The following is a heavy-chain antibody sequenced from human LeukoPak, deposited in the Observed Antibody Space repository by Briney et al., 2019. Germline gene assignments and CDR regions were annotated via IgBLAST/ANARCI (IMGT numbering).Heavy chain of an antibody. Sequence: GGSLRLSCAASGFTFSSFGMNWVRQAPGKGLDWVSSISSSSSYIYYADSVKGRFTISRDNAKNSLYLQMNSLRAEDTAVYFCARRGPSVAGPYDYWGQGTLVTVSS. CDR2: ISSSSSYI. CDR3: ARRGPSVAGPYDY. V-gene: IGHV3-21*01. J-gene: IGHJ4*02. D-gene: IGHD6-19*01. CDR1: GFTFSSFG.